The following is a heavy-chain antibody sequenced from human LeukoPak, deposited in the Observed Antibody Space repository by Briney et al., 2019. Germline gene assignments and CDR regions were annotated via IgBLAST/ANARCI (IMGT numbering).Heavy chain of an antibody. Sequence: SGGSLRLSCAASGFTFSSYAMSWVRQAPGKGLEWVSAISGSGGSTYYADSVKGRFTISRDNSKNTLYLQMNSLRAEDTAVYYCAKGGDSLLWFGELSHFDYWGQGTLVTVSS. CDR1: GFTFSSYA. J-gene: IGHJ4*02. D-gene: IGHD3-10*01. V-gene: IGHV3-23*01. CDR2: ISGSGGST. CDR3: AKGGDSLLWFGELSHFDY.